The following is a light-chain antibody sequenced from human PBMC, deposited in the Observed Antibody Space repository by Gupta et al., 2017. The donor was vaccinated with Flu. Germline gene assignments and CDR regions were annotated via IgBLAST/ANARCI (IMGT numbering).Light chain of an antibody. J-gene: IGLJ3*02. CDR2: DYN. V-gene: IGLV6-57*01. CDR3: QSYDSGNLV. CDR1: SGSVASNY. Sequence: FMLTQPHSVSESPGKTVTLSCTRSSGSVASNYVQWYQQRPGSSPSTVIYDYNQRPSGVPDRFSGSIDSSSNSASLIISGLETEDEAVYYCQSYDSGNLVFGGGTKLIVL.